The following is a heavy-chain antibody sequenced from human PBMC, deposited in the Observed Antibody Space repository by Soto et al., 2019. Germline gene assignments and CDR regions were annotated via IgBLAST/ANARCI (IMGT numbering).Heavy chain of an antibody. Sequence: QVQLVQSGAEVKKPGSSVKVSCKASGGTFSSYAISWVRQAPGQGLEWMGGIIPIFGTANYAQKVQGRVTVTADEATSTAYMELSRLRSEETAVYYCAREDASYDSRGYSDWGQGSLVTVSS. J-gene: IGHJ4*02. CDR2: IIPIFGTA. CDR1: GGTFSSYA. CDR3: AREDASYDSRGYSD. D-gene: IGHD3-22*01. V-gene: IGHV1-69*01.